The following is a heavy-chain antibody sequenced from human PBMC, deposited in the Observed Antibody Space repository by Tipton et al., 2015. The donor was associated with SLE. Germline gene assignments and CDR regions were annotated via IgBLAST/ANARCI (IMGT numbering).Heavy chain of an antibody. D-gene: IGHD2-15*01. Sequence: SLRLSCEASGFTFSSYWMHWVRQAPGKGLVWVSRIDHGGNSILYADSVKGRFTISRDDAKNLLYLQMNSLRPEDTAVYYCARDDADWWFFDFWGQGTLVTVAS. CDR2: IDHGGNSI. CDR1: GFTFSSYW. J-gene: IGHJ4*02. CDR3: ARDDADWWFFDF. V-gene: IGHV3-74*01.